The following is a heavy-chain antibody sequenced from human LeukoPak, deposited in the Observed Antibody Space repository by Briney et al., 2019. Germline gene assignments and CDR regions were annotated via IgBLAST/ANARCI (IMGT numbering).Heavy chain of an antibody. V-gene: IGHV3-64*01. Sequence: GGSLRLSCAASGFTFSSYAMHWVRQAPGKGLEYVSTINSNGGSTYYANSVKGRFTISRDNSKNTLYLQMGSLRAEDTAVYYCARPSTRGYAYGRSDFDSWGQGTLVTVSS. CDR2: INSNGGST. D-gene: IGHD5-18*01. CDR1: GFTFSSYA. J-gene: IGHJ4*02. CDR3: ARPSTRGYAYGRSDFDS.